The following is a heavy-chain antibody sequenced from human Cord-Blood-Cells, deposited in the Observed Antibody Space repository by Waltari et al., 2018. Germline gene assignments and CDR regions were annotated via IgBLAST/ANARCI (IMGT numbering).Heavy chain of an antibody. CDR3: ASGETGYSSSWYDY. Sequence: QVQLQESGPGLVKPSETLSLTCAVSGYSISSGYYWGWLRQPPGKGLEWIGSIYHSGSTYYNPSLKSRVTISVDTSKNQFSLKRSSVTAADTAVYYCASGETGYSSSWYDYWGQGTLVTVSS. V-gene: IGHV4-38-2*01. D-gene: IGHD6-13*01. CDR1: GYSISSGYY. CDR2: IYHSGST. J-gene: IGHJ4*02.